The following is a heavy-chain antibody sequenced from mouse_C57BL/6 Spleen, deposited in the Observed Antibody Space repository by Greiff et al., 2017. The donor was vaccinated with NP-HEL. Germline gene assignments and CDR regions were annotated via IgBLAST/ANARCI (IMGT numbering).Heavy chain of an antibody. V-gene: IGHV5-17*01. CDR1: GFTFSDYG. D-gene: IGHD1-1*01. CDR2: ISSGSSTI. Sequence: EVQGVESGGGLVKPGGSLKLSCAASGFTFSDYGMHWVRQAPEKGLEWVAYISSGSSTIYYADTVKGRFTISRDNAKNTLFLQMTSLRSEDTAMYYCASDNYYGSSLPWFAYWGQGTLVTVSA. J-gene: IGHJ3*01. CDR3: ASDNYYGSSLPWFAY.